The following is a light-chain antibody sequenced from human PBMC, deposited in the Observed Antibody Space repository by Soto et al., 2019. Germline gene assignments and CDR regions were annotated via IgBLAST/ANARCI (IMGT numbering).Light chain of an antibody. Sequence: EVMMTQFPDTVSGTPGEPVTLSCWASQSVRTNLAWYQQRPGQAPRLLIFGASTRATGIPARFSGSGSATEFTLTISSLQSEDFAVYYCQQYNDWPPITFGQGTRLEIK. CDR1: QSVRTN. CDR3: QQYNDWPPIT. J-gene: IGKJ5*01. CDR2: GAS. V-gene: IGKV3-15*01.